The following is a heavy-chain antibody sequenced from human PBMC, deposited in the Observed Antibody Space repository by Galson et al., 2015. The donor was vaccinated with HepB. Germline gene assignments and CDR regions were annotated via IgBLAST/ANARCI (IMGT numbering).Heavy chain of an antibody. Sequence: SLRLSCAASGFTFSSYAMHWVRQAPGKGLEWVAVISYDGSNKYYADSVKGRFTISRDNSKNTLYLQMNSLRAEDTAVYYCAKGPYYDFWSALDYWGQGTLVTVSS. D-gene: IGHD3-3*01. CDR1: GFTFSSYA. CDR2: ISYDGSNK. J-gene: IGHJ4*02. CDR3: AKGPYYDFWSALDY. V-gene: IGHV3-30-3*01.